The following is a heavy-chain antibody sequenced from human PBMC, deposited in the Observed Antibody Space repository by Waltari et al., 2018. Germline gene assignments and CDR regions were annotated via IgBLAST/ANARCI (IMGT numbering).Heavy chain of an antibody. CDR2: INHSGST. V-gene: IGHV4-34*01. CDR3: ARRKNLAGSGYYRIYYFDY. CDR1: GGSFSGYY. Sequence: QVQLQQWGAGLLKPSETLSLTCAVYGGSFSGYYWSWIRQPPRKGLDWSGEINHSGSTNYNPSLKSRVTISVDTSKNQFSLKLSSVTAADTAVYYCARRKNLAGSGYYRIYYFDYWGQGTLVTVSS. J-gene: IGHJ4*02. D-gene: IGHD3-22*01.